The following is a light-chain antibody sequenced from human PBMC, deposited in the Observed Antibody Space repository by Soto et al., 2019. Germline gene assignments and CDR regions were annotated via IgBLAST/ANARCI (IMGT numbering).Light chain of an antibody. CDR1: QTISTL. V-gene: IGKV1-5*03. CDR3: QQYSTYPWT. Sequence: DIQMTQSPSTLSASVGDRVTITCRASQTISTLLAWYQQRPGKAPKLLIYKASSLESGVPSRFSGSGSWTEFTFTISSLQPDDFATYFCQQYSTYPWTFGQGTKVDIK. J-gene: IGKJ1*01. CDR2: KAS.